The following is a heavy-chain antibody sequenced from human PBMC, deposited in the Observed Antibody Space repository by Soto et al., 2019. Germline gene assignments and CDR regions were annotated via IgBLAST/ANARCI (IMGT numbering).Heavy chain of an antibody. D-gene: IGHD5-12*01. CDR2: IWYDGSNK. CDR3: ARASGYSGYDRIMGYYFDY. V-gene: IGHV3-33*01. J-gene: IGHJ4*02. CDR1: GFTFSSYG. Sequence: PGGSLRLSCAASGFTFSSYGMHWVRQAPGKGLEWVAVIWYDGSNKYYADSVKGRFTISRDNSKNTLYLQMNSLRAEDTAVYYCARASGYSGYDRIMGYYFDYWGQGTLVTVS.